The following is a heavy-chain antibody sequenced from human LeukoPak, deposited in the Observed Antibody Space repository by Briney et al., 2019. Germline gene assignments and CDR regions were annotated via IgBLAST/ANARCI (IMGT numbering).Heavy chain of an antibody. J-gene: IGHJ4*02. CDR3: ARGSSFGGYCSAGACDAGYYDS. CDR1: GESFSAYF. D-gene: IGHD2-15*01. CDR2: INHRGSS. Sequence: SETLSLTCAVYGESFSAYFWNWIRQAPGKPLEYIGEINHRGSSHYNPSLKTRVTLSVDTSKNQFSLKLTSVTAADTAVYFCARGSSFGGYCSAGACDAGYYDSWGQGTPVTVSS. V-gene: IGHV4-34*01.